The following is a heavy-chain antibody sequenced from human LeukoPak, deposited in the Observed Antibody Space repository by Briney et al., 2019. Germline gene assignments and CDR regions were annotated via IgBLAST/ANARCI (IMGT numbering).Heavy chain of an antibody. CDR2: INHSGST. J-gene: IGHJ6*02. D-gene: IGHD2-2*01. Sequence: SETLSLTCTVSGGSISSGGYYWSWIRQPPGKGLEWIGEINHSGSTNYNPSLKSRVTISVDTSKNQFSLKLSSVTAADTAVYYCARGPQRMPYYYYYYGMDVWGQGTTVTVSS. CDR1: GGSISSGGYY. CDR3: ARGPQRMPYYYYYYGMDV. V-gene: IGHV4-39*07.